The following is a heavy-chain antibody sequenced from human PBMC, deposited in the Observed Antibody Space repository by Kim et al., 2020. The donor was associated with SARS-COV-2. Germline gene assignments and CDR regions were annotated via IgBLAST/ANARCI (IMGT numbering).Heavy chain of an antibody. CDR1: GGTFSSYA. CDR2: IIPIFGTA. D-gene: IGHD1-7*01. Sequence: SVKVSCKASGGTFSSYAISWVRQAPGQGLEWMGGIIPIFGTANYAQKFQGRVTITADESTSTAYMELSSLRSEDTAVYYCACLMSNWNYIYYWGQGTLVTVSS. CDR3: ACLMSNWNYIYY. J-gene: IGHJ4*02. V-gene: IGHV1-69*13.